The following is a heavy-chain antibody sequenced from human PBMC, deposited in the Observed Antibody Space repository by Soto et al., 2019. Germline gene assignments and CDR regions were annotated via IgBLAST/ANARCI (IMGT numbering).Heavy chain of an antibody. V-gene: IGHV1-69*13. CDR3: ARVRCFNGLCHTADYGMDV. J-gene: IGHJ6*02. CDR1: GDVFRSYG. Sequence: SVKVSCKASGDVFRSYGINWVRQAPGQGLEWMGGIIPISGTTNYAQKFQGRVAITADESTDTVYMELSRLRSEDTTVYFCARVRCFNGLCHTADYGMDVWGQGTTVTVSS. D-gene: IGHD2-8*01. CDR2: IIPISGTT.